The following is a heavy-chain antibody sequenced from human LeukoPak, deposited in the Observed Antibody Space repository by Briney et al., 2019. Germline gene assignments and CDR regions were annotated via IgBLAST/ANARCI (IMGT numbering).Heavy chain of an antibody. D-gene: IGHD5-12*01. Sequence: PGRSLRLSCAASGFTFSSYAMHWVRQAPGQGREWVTLFSYDGSSKYYADSVRGRFTISRDNSKNTLYLQMNSLRADDSAVYYCARGKGSESGYDYFLDYWGQGTLVTVSS. CDR2: FSYDGSSK. CDR3: ARGKGSESGYDYFLDY. V-gene: IGHV3-30-3*01. CDR1: GFTFSSYA. J-gene: IGHJ4*02.